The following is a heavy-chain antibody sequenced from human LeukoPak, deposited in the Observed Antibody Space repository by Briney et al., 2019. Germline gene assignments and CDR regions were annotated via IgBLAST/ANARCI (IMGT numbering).Heavy chain of an antibody. Sequence: SETLSLTCVVYGGSFSNIYWSCIRQPPGKGLEWIGEINHTGITNYIPSLKSRVTTSVDTSKKQFSLKLSSVTAADTAVYYCARHALYYYGSGSTEGPINYWGQGTLVTVSS. J-gene: IGHJ4*02. CDR3: ARHALYYYGSGSTEGPINY. V-gene: IGHV4-34*01. D-gene: IGHD3-10*01. CDR1: GGSFSNIY. CDR2: INHTGIT.